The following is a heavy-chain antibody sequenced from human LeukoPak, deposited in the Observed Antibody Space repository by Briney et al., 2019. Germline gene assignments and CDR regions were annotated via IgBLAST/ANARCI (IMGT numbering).Heavy chain of an antibody. V-gene: IGHV4-59*12. D-gene: IGHD2-2*01. J-gene: IGHJ5*02. CDR1: GGSISSYY. CDR2: IYYSGST. CDR3: ARARTVVGWFDP. Sequence: SETLSLTCTVSGGSISSYYWSWIRQPPGKGLEWIGYIYYSGSTNYNPSLKSRVTMSVDTSKNQFSLKLSSVTAADTAVYYCARARTVVGWFDPWGQGTLVTVSS.